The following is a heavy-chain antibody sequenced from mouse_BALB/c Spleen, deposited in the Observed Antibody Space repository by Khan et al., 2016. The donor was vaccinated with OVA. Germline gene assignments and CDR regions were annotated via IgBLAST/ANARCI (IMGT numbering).Heavy chain of an antibody. V-gene: IGHV1S137*01. CDR2: ISTYYGDA. CDR1: GYTFTDYT. Sequence: VQLQESGAELVRPGVSVKISCKGSGYTFTDYTIHWMKQSHTKSLEWIGIISTYYGDAKYNQKFKDRATMTVDKSSNTAYMELARLTSDDSAIYSCARSFTTTASLYAMDYWGQGTSVTVSS. D-gene: IGHD1-1*01. J-gene: IGHJ4*01. CDR3: ARSFTTTASLYAMDY.